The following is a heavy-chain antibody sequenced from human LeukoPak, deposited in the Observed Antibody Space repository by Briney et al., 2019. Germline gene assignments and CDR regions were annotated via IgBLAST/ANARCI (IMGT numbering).Heavy chain of an antibody. J-gene: IGHJ5*02. CDR2: IYYSGST. CDR1: GGSISSSSYY. Sequence: PSETLSLTCTVSGGSISSSSYYWGWIRQPPGKGLEWIGSIYYSGSTYYNPSLKSRVTISVDTSKNQFSLKLSSVTAADTAMYYCARDWRDYCSGGSCYGGAHNWFDPWGQGTLVTVSS. V-gene: IGHV4-39*07. D-gene: IGHD2-15*01. CDR3: ARDWRDYCSGGSCYGGAHNWFDP.